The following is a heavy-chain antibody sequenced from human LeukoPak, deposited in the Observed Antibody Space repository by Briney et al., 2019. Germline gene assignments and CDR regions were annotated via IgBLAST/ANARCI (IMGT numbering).Heavy chain of an antibody. V-gene: IGHV4-30-2*01. D-gene: IGHD5-12*01. J-gene: IGHJ4*02. CDR2: IYHSGST. CDR3: ARGSGYDYFDY. CDR1: GGSISSGGYS. Sequence: SQTLSLTCAVSGGSISSGGYSWSWIRQPPGKGLEWTGFIYHSGSTYYNPSLKSRVTISVDRSKNQFSLKLSSVTAADTAVYFCARGSGYDYFDYWGQGTLVTVSS.